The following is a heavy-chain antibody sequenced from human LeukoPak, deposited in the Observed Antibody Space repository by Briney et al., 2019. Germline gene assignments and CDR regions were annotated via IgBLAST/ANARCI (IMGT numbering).Heavy chain of an antibody. CDR3: AREKGTITLHDAFDI. CDR2: ISYDGSNK. V-gene: IGHV3-30*04. J-gene: IGHJ3*02. Sequence: GGSLRLSCAASGFTFSSYAMHWVRQAPGKGLEWVAVISYDGSNKYYADSVKGRFTISRDNSKNTLYMQMNSLRAEDTAVYYCAREKGTITLHDAFDIWGQGTMVTVSS. CDR1: GFTFSSYA. D-gene: IGHD3-10*01.